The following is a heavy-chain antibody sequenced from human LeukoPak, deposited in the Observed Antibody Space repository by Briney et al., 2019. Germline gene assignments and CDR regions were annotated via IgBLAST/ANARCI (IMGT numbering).Heavy chain of an antibody. CDR2: IYSSGST. J-gene: IGHJ5*02. CDR1: GGSISSYY. CDR3: ARHSSSSRGWFDP. V-gene: IGHV4-59*08. Sequence: KPSETLSLTCTVSGGSISSYYWSWIRQPPGKGLEWIGYIYSSGSTYYNPSLQSRVTISVDTSKNQFSLKLTSVPAADTAVYFCARHSSSSRGWFDPWGQGTLVTVSS. D-gene: IGHD6-6*01.